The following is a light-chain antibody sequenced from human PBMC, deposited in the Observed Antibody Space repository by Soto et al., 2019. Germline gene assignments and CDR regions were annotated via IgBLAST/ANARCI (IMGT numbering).Light chain of an antibody. V-gene: IGKV1-5*01. CDR1: QSIINL. CDR2: DAT. CDR3: QQYSSYWT. Sequence: DIQMTQSPSTLSASVGERVTISCRANQSIINLLAWYQQKPGKAPKLLIHDATSLESGVPSRFSGSGSGTEFTLTISSLQPDDFATYYCQQYSSYWTFAQGTKVDIK. J-gene: IGKJ1*01.